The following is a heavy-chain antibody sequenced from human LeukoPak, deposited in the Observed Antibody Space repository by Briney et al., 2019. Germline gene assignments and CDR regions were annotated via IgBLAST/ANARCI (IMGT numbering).Heavy chain of an antibody. J-gene: IGHJ4*02. Sequence: VASVKVSCTASGYTFTSYGISWVRQAPGQGLEWMGWISAYNGNTNYAQTLQGRVTMTTDTSTSTAYMGLRSLRSDDTAVYYCAASSSLAGYWGQGTLVTVSS. V-gene: IGHV1-18*01. CDR3: AASSSLAGY. CDR2: ISAYNGNT. CDR1: GYTFTSYG. D-gene: IGHD6-6*01.